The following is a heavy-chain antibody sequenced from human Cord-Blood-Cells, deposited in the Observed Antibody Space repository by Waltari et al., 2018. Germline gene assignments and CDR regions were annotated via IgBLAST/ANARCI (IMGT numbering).Heavy chain of an antibody. V-gene: IGHV1-8*03. J-gene: IGHJ3*02. D-gene: IGHD5-18*01. Sequence: QVQLVQSGAEVKKPGASVKVSCKASGYTFTSYDINWVRQATGQGLEWVGWMNPNSGNTGYAQKFQGRVTITRNTSISTAYMELSSLRSEDTAVYYCARYSYGYGGNAFDIWGQGTMVTVSS. CDR2: MNPNSGNT. CDR1: GYTFTSYD. CDR3: ARYSYGYGGNAFDI.